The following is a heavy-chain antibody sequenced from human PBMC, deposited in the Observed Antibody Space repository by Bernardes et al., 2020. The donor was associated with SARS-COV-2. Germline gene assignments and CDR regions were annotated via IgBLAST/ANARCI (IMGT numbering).Heavy chain of an antibody. CDR2: ISSSGSTI. V-gene: IGHV3-48*03. CDR1: GFTFSSYE. J-gene: IGHJ6*02. CDR3: ARVFTIFGVVTNGYYGMDV. Sequence: GGSLRLSRAASGFTFSSYEMNWVRQAPGKGLEWVSYISSSGSTIYYADPVKGRFTISRDNATNSLYLQMNSLRAEDTAVYYCARVFTIFGVVTNGYYGMDVWGQGTTVTVSS. D-gene: IGHD3-3*01.